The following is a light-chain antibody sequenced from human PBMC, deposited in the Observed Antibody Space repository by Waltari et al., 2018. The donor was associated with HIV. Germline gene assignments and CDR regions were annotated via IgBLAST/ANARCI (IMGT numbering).Light chain of an antibody. J-gene: IGKJ1*01. CDR1: QVLSRY. Sequence: DIQMTQSPSSLSASLGDSVTITYRPSQVLSRYLSGYQQTPGNAPKLLIDAASSLQRGVPSRFSGSGAGTDYTLTSSGRQPEDYATYDCQHYHSDPRTFGQGTKVEI. V-gene: IGKV1-39*01. CDR3: QHYHSDPRT. CDR2: AAS.